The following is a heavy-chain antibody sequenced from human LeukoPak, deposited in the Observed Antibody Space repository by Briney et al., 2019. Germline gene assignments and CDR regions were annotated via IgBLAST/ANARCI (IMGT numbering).Heavy chain of an antibody. Sequence: PGRSLRLSCAASGFTFSSYGMHWVRQAPGKGLEWVAVIWYDGSSKYYADSVKGRFTISRDNSKNTLYLQMNSLRAEDTAVYYCASGLGDFWSGLDPDDAFDIWGQGTMVTVSS. D-gene: IGHD3-3*01. J-gene: IGHJ3*02. CDR2: IWYDGSSK. CDR1: GFTFSSYG. CDR3: ASGLGDFWSGLDPDDAFDI. V-gene: IGHV3-33*01.